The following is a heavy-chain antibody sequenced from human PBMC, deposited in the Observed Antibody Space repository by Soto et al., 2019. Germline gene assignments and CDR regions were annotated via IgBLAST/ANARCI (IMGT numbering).Heavy chain of an antibody. J-gene: IGHJ4*02. CDR2: ISYDGSNK. Sequence: ESGGGVVPPGRSLRLSCAASGFTFSSYAMHWVRQAPGKGLEWVAVISYDGSNKYYADSVKGRFTISRDNSKNTLYLQMSSLRAEDTAVYYCARDVVGFYDSSGALFDYWGQGTLVTVSS. CDR1: GFTFSSYA. D-gene: IGHD3-22*01. V-gene: IGHV3-30-3*01. CDR3: ARDVVGFYDSSGALFDY.